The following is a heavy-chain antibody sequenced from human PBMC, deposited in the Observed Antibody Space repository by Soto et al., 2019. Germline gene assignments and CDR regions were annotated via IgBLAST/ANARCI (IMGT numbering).Heavy chain of an antibody. Sequence: GASVKVSCKASGYTFTSYSISWVRQAPGQGLEWMGWISTNNGNTHYAQKLQDRVTLTTDTSTSTAYMELRSLRSDDTAVYYCARAAHYGDFGYWGQGTVVTVS. J-gene: IGHJ4*02. CDR3: ARAAHYGDFGY. CDR1: GYTFTSYS. V-gene: IGHV1-18*01. CDR2: ISTNNGNT. D-gene: IGHD4-17*01.